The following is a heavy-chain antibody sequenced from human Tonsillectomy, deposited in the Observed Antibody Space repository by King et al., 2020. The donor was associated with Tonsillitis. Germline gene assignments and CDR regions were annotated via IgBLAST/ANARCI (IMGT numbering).Heavy chain of an antibody. J-gene: IGHJ4*02. CDR3: ARQETVTIVDY. Sequence: QLVQSGAEVKKPGESLKISCKGSGYSFTSYWIGWGRQMPGKSLEWMGIIDPRDSDTRYSPSFQGQVTIPADKSIRTAYLQWSNLKASDTAMYYCARQETVTIVDYWGQGTLVTVSS. V-gene: IGHV5-51*01. D-gene: IGHD4-17*01. CDR1: GYSFTSYW. CDR2: IDPRDSDT.